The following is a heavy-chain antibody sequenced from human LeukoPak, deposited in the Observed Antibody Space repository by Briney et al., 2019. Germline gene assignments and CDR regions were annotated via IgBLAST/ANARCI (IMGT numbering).Heavy chain of an antibody. CDR1: GYTFTGYY. Sequence: GASVKVSCKASGYTFTGYYMHWVRQAPGQGLEWMGWINPNSGGTNYAQKFQGRVTMTRDTSISTAYMELSRLRSNDTAVYYCARGPYYYDSSGRYYYMDVWGKGTTVTISS. CDR3: ARGPYYYDSSGRYYYMDV. CDR2: INPNSGGT. D-gene: IGHD3-22*01. V-gene: IGHV1-2*02. J-gene: IGHJ6*03.